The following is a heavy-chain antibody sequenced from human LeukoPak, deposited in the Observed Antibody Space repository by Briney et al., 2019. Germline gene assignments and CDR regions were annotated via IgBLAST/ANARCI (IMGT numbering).Heavy chain of an antibody. CDR2: IYSDNT. V-gene: IGHV3-53*01. D-gene: IGHD4/OR15-4a*01. J-gene: IGHJ4*02. CDR3: ARRAGAYSHPYDY. CDR1: GFTFSRYG. Sequence: GGSLRLSCAASGFTFSRYGMSWVRQAPGKGLEWVSFIYSDNTHYSDSVKGRFTISRDNSKNTLYLQMNSLRAEDTAVYYCARRAGAYSHPYDYWGQGTLVTVSS.